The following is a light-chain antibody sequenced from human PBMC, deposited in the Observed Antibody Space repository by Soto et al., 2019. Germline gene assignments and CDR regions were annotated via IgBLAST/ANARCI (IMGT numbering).Light chain of an antibody. J-gene: IGKJ1*01. CDR2: GAS. V-gene: IGKV3-20*01. CDR3: QQYGSSPPRT. Sequence: EIELTQSPGILSLSPGERATLSCRASQSVSNDFLAWYQQKPGQAPRLLIYGASTRATDVPDRFSGSGSGADCTLTISRLEPEDFAGYYCQQYGSSPPRTFGQGTKLDIK. CDR1: QSVSNDF.